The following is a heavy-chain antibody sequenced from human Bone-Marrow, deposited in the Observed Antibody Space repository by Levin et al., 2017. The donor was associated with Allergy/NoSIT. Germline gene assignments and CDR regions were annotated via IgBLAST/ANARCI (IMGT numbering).Heavy chain of an antibody. D-gene: IGHD5/OR15-5a*01. CDR1: GGSVSSGTYY. J-gene: IGHJ6*02. Sequence: SETLSLTCSVSGGSVSSGTYYWSWIRRPPGKGLEWIVYINYRGVTKYSPSLKSRVTISVDTSKNEFSLKVTSVTAADTAVYYCARNRIIVSGGNDYYYGMDGWGQGTTVTVSS. V-gene: IGHV4-61*01. CDR2: INYRGVT. CDR3: ARNRIIVSGGNDYYYGMDG.